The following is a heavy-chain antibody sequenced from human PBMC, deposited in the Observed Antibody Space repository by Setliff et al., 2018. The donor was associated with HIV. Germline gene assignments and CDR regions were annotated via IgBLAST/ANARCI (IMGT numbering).Heavy chain of an antibody. J-gene: IGHJ5*02. D-gene: IGHD1-26*01. CDR2: IKSKTDGGTT. Sequence: GGSLRLSCAASGFTFSNAWMSWVRQAPGKGLEWVGRIKSKTDGGTTDYAAPVKGRFTISRDDSKNTLYLQMNSLKIEDTAVYYCTTRLSGSYIPNWFDPWGQGTLVTVS. V-gene: IGHV3-15*01. CDR1: GFTFSNAW. CDR3: TTRLSGSYIPNWFDP.